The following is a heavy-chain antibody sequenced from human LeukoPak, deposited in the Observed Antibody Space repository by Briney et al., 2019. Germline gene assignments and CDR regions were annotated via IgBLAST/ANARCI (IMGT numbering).Heavy chain of an antibody. J-gene: IGHJ4*02. CDR2: IYYSGST. V-gene: IGHV4-59*12. Sequence: SETLSLTCTVSGGSISSYYWSWIRQPPGKGLEWIGYIYYSGSTNYNPSLKSRVTISVDTSKNQFSLKLSSVTAADTAVYYCARGRPVKKYYYDSSGYCGLDYWGQGTLVTVSS. D-gene: IGHD3-22*01. CDR3: ARGRPVKKYYYDSSGYCGLDY. CDR1: GGSISSYY.